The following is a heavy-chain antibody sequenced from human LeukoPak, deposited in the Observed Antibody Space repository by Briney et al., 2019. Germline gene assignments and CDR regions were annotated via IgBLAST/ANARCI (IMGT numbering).Heavy chain of an antibody. D-gene: IGHD5-18*01. CDR2: IYHSGST. J-gene: IGHJ5*02. Sequence: SETLSLTRTVSGGSISSSSYYWGWIRQPPGKGLEWIGSIYHSGSTYYNPSLKSRVTISVDTSKNQFSLKLASVTAADTAIYYCAKGAGGFSYYNWFDPWGQGTLVTVSS. V-gene: IGHV4-39*07. CDR1: GGSISSSSYY. CDR3: AKGAGGFSYYNWFDP.